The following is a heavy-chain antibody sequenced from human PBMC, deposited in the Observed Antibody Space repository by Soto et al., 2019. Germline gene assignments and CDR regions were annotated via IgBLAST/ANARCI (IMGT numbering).Heavy chain of an antibody. Sequence: QVHLEESGPGLVRPSGTLALICNVSGIPISSYDWWTWVRQTPGKGVEWIGEIYHNGRTNYNPSLKRRVSLSVDKSKNQFSLNLQSLTAADTAVYYCARGTLIGSSTRNWFDPWGPGTQVTVSS. V-gene: IGHV4-4*02. J-gene: IGHJ5*02. CDR1: GIPISSYDW. CDR3: ARGTLIGSSTRNWFDP. D-gene: IGHD3-10*01. CDR2: IYHNGRT.